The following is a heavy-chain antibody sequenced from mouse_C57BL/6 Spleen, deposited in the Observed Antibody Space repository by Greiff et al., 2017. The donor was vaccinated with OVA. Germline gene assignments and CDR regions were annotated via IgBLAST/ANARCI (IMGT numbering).Heavy chain of an antibody. CDR1: GYTFTDYN. CDR3: ARSSGDGYSLFDY. D-gene: IGHD2-3*01. V-gene: IGHV1-22*01. J-gene: IGHJ2*01. Sequence: VQLQQSGPELVKPGASVKMSCKASGYTFTDYNMHWVKQSHGKSLEWIGYINPNNGGTSYNQKFKGKATLTVNKSSSTAYMELRSLTSEDSAVYYCARSSGDGYSLFDYWGQGTTLTVSS. CDR2: INPNNGGT.